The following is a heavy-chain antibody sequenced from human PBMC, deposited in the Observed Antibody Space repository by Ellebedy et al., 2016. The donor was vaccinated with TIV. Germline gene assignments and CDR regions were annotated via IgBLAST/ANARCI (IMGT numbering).Heavy chain of an antibody. CDR1: GFTFGDYS. CDR2: ITSTALTI. J-gene: IGHJ6*02. Sequence: GGSLRLSCVASGFTFGDYSINWVRQAPAKGLEWVSYITSTALTIYYADSVKGRFTVSRDNAKNSLYLHMNSLRAEDTAVYYCASFGPGYYYYGMDVWGQGTTVTVSS. V-gene: IGHV3-48*04. CDR3: ASFGPGYYYYGMDV. D-gene: IGHD3-16*01.